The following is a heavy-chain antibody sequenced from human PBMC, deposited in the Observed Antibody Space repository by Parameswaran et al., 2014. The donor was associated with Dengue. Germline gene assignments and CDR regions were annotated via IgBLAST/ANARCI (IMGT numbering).Heavy chain of an antibody. Sequence: GSLRLSCAVYGGSFSGYYWSWIRQPPGKGLEWIGEINHSGSTNYNPSLKSRVTISVDTSKNQFSLKLSSVTAADTAVYYCARGRGILLRIWGQGTLVTVSS. V-gene: IGHV4-34*01. CDR1: GGSFSGYY. CDR2: INHSGST. CDR3: ARGRGILLRI. J-gene: IGHJ4*02. D-gene: IGHD3-22*01.